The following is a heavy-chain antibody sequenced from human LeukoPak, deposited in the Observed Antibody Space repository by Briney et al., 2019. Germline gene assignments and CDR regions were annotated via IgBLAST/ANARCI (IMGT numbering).Heavy chain of an antibody. CDR3: ASYCSSTSCQDYIDY. J-gene: IGHJ4*02. CDR2: IYPGDSDT. V-gene: IGHV5-51*01. D-gene: IGHD2-2*01. CDR1: GYSFTSYW. Sequence: GESLRISCKGSGYSFTSYWIGWVRQMPGKGLEWMGIIYPGDSDTRYSPSFQGQVTISADKSISTAYLQWSSLKASDTAMYYCASYCSSTSCQDYIDYWGQGTLVTVSS.